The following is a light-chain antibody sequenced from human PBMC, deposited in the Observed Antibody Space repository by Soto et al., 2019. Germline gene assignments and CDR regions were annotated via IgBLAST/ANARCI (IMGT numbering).Light chain of an antibody. CDR2: DNN. V-gene: IGLV1-51*01. CDR1: SSNIGNNY. CDR3: GTWDSSMSAYV. J-gene: IGLJ1*01. Sequence: VLTQPPSVSAAPGQKVTISCSGSSSNIGNNYVSWYQQLPGTAPKLLIYDNNKRPSGIPDRFSDSKSGTSATLGITGLQTGDEADYYCGTWDSSMSAYVFGTGTKGPVL.